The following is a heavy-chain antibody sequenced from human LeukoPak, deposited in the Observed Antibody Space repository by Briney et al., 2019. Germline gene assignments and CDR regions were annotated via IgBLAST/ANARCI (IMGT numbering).Heavy chain of an antibody. CDR2: IYPGDSDT. J-gene: IGHJ4*02. CDR3: ATRSDGYSQFDF. D-gene: IGHD5-24*01. Sequence: GESLKISCKASGYNFTSYWMGWMRQMPGKGLEWMGIIYPGDSDTRYSPSFQGQVTISADKSVSTAYLQWSSLKASDSAIYYCATRSDGYSQFDFWGQGTLVTVSS. V-gene: IGHV5-51*01. CDR1: GYNFTSYW.